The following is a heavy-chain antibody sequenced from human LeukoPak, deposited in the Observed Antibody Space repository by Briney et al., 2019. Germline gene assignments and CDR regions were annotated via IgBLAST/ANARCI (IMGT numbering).Heavy chain of an antibody. CDR2: INHSGST. CDR1: GGSFSDYS. CDR3: AGGTYYFDY. J-gene: IGHJ4*02. D-gene: IGHD3-16*01. Sequence: SETLSLTCAVYGGSFSDYSWNWIRQPPGKGLEWIGEINHSGSTNYNPSLKSRVTISVDTSKNQFSLKLSSVTAADTAVYYCAGGTYYFDYWGQGTLVTASS. V-gene: IGHV4-34*01.